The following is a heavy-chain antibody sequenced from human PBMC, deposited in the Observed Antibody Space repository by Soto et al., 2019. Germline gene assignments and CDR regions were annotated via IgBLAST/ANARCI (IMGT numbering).Heavy chain of an antibody. CDR2: ISSSSSTI. J-gene: IGHJ5*02. CDR1: GVTFSIYI. CDR3: ARESAALNWFDP. V-gene: IGHV3-48*02. Sequence: GGSLRLSCAASGVTFSIYIVNWVRQAPGKGLEWVSYISSSSSTIYYADSVKGRFTISRDNAKNSLYLQMNSLRDEDTAVYYCARESAALNWFDPWGQGTLVTVSS. D-gene: IGHD2-2*01.